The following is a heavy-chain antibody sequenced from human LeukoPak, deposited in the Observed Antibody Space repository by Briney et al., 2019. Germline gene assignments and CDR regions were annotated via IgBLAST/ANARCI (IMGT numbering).Heavy chain of an antibody. CDR2: IYYSGST. J-gene: IGHJ5*02. D-gene: IGHD2-2*01. V-gene: IGHV4-59*12. Sequence: SETLSLTCTVSGGSISSYYWSWIRQPPGKGLEWIGYIYYSGSTNYNPSLKSRVAISVDTSKNQFSLKLSSVTAADTAVYYCARTLGYCSSTSCYAPLGPWGQGTLVTVSS. CDR3: ARTLGYCSSTSCYAPLGP. CDR1: GGSISSYY.